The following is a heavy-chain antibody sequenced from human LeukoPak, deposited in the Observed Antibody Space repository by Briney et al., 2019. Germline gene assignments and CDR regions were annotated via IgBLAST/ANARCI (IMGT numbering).Heavy chain of an antibody. D-gene: IGHD6-19*01. V-gene: IGHV4-38-2*02. CDR1: GYSISSGYY. CDR2: IYHSGST. CDR3: ARDHGSGWPYFDY. J-gene: IGHJ4*02. Sequence: SETLSLTCAVSGYSISSGYYWGWIRQPPGKGLEWIGSIYHSGSTYYNPSLKSRVTISVDTSKNQFSLKLSSVTAAGTAVYYCARDHGSGWPYFDYWGQGTLVTVSS.